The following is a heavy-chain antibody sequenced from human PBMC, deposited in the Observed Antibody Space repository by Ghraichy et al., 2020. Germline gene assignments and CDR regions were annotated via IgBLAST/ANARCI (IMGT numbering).Heavy chain of an antibody. CDR2: IYYSGST. V-gene: IGHV4-39*02. Sequence: SQTLSLTCTVSGGSISSSSYYWGWIRQPPGKGLEWIGSIYYSGSTYYNPSLKSRVTISVDTSKNQFSLKLSSVTAADTAVYYCAREKGVAAAPDYYYYYGMDVWGQGTTVTVSS. CDR1: GGSISSSSYY. J-gene: IGHJ6*02. D-gene: IGHD6-13*01. CDR3: AREKGVAAAPDYYYYYGMDV.